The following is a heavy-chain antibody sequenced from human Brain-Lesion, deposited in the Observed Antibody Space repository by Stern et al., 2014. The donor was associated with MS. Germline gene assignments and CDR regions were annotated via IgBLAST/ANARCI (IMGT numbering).Heavy chain of an antibody. D-gene: IGHD1-26*01. CDR3: ATLSPGAGGNYYRHFDY. CDR1: GYTLTELS. J-gene: IGHJ4*02. CDR2: FDPEDGET. V-gene: IGHV1-24*01. Sequence: VQLEESGAEVKKPGASVKVSCKASGYTLTELSMHWVRQAPRKGLEWMGGFDPEDGETLYAETLQGRVTMSEDTSTKTHYMQMSSLRSEDTAVYYCATLSPGAGGNYYRHFDYWGQGTLVTVSS.